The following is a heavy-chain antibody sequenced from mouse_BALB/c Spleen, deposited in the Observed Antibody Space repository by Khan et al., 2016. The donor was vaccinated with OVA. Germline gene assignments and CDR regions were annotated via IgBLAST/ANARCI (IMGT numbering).Heavy chain of an antibody. J-gene: IGHJ4*01. D-gene: IGHD2-2*01. CDR2: IWGDGNA. Sequence: QVQLKESGPDLVAPSQSLSITCTVSGFSLTNYGVNWVRQPPGKGLEWLGEIWGDGNANYHYALKYRLSISKDNSKSQVFLKLNSLQTDDTATYYCAKPIYGYPYGMDYWGQGTSVTVSS. V-gene: IGHV2-3*01. CDR1: GFSLTNYG. CDR3: AKPIYGYPYGMDY.